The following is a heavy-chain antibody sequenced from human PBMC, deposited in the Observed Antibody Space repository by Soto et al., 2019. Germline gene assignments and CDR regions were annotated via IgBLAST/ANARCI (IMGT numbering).Heavy chain of an antibody. CDR2: IYSSGNT. CDR1: GGTISGYY. J-gene: IGHJ5*02. D-gene: IGHD3-3*01. Sequence: PSETLSLTCSVSGGTISGYYWTWIRQPTGKGLEWIGRIYSSGNTKYNPSLQSRVTMSLDTSNNQFSLRLTSVTAADTAVYYCARGQRFSDWFDPWGQGTLVTVSS. CDR3: ARGQRFSDWFDP. V-gene: IGHV4-4*07.